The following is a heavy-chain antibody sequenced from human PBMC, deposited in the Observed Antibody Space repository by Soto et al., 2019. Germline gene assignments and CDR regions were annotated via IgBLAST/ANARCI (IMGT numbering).Heavy chain of an antibody. CDR2: IYYSGST. Sequence: SETLSLTCTVTSGSISRYYWSGIRQPPGKGLEWIGYIYYSGSTNYNPSLKSRVTISVDTSKNQFSLKLSSVTAADTAVYYCAKRYSGYDDAFDIWGQGTMVT. J-gene: IGHJ3*02. D-gene: IGHD5-12*01. CDR1: SGSISRYY. CDR3: AKRYSGYDDAFDI. V-gene: IGHV4-59*08.